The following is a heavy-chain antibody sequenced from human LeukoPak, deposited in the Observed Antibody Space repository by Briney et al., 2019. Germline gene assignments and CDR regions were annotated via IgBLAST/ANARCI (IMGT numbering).Heavy chain of an antibody. Sequence: ASVKVSCKASGHSITDFAMHWVRQAPGQRFEWMGWINGANGNIRYSQEFQGRVTLTRDTAANTAYMELSSLRSEDTAVYYCARMTTGKFEYWGQGTLVTVSP. CDR3: ARMTTGKFEY. CDR2: INGANGNI. V-gene: IGHV1-3*01. J-gene: IGHJ4*02. D-gene: IGHD3-10*01. CDR1: GHSITDFA.